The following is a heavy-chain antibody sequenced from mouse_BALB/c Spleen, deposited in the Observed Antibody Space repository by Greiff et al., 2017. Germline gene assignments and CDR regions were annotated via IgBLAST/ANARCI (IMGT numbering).Heavy chain of an antibody. CDR1: GFSLTDYG. D-gene: IGHD1-2*01. V-gene: IGHV2-6-5*01. CDR2: IWGGGST. Sequence: VMLVESGPGLVAPSQSLSITCTVSGFSLTDYGVSWIRQPPGKGLEWLGVIWGGGSTYYNSALKSRLSISKDNSENQVFLKMNSLQTDDTAMYYCAKLPTATDAMDYWGQGTSVTVSS. J-gene: IGHJ4*01. CDR3: AKLPTATDAMDY.